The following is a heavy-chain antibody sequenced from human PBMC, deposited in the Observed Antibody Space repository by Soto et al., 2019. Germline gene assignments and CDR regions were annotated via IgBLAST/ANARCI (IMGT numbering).Heavy chain of an antibody. J-gene: IGHJ4*02. CDR2: VYYIGST. Sequence: DTLSLTFAFSGGSIISSSYYWGWIRQPPGKGLEWIVNVYYIGSTYYNPSLKIRVTISLDTSKNQFSLKLSSVTAADTAVYYCARDYGGNLKWGQGTLVTVSS. D-gene: IGHD4-17*01. CDR3: ARDYGGNLK. CDR1: GGSIISSSYY. V-gene: IGHV4-39*07.